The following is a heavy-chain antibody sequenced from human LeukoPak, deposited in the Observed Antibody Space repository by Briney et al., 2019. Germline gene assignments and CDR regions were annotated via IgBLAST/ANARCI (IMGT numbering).Heavy chain of an antibody. V-gene: IGHV3-7*01. CDR1: GFTFSSYG. CDR2: IKQDGSEK. Sequence: GRSLRLSCAASGFTFSSYGMHWVRQAPGKGLEWVANIKQDGSEKYYVDSVEGRFTISRDNAKNSLYLQMNSLRAEDTAVYYCARVVYYGSGSYLVYYFDYWGQGTLVTVSS. J-gene: IGHJ4*02. D-gene: IGHD3-10*01. CDR3: ARVVYYGSGSYLVYYFDY.